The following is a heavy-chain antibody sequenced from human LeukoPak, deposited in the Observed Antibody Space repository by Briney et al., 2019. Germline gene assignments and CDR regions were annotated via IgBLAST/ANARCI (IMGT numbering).Heavy chain of an antibody. CDR2: ISGSGAST. CDR3: ARRLRYYGGSVD. V-gene: IGHV3-23*01. J-gene: IGHJ4*02. D-gene: IGHD4-23*01. CDR1: GFIFSNYA. Sequence: GGSLRLSCTASGFIFSNYAMSWVRQAPGEGLEWVSAISGSGASTYYAGSVKGRFTISRDNSKNTLYLQMNSLRVEDTAVYYCARRLRYYGGSVDWGQGTLVTVSS.